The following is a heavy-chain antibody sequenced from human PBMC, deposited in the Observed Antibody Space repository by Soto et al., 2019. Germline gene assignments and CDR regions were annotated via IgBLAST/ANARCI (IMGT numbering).Heavy chain of an antibody. CDR1: GFTFGSYA. Sequence: GGSLRLSCAASGFTFGSYAMSWVRQAPGKGLEWVSSISISGANTYYADSVKGRFTISRDNSKNTLYLQMNSLRAEDTALYYCAKILGQAYDYWGQGTLVTVSS. CDR3: AKILGQAYDY. V-gene: IGHV3-23*01. CDR2: ISISGANT. J-gene: IGHJ4*02.